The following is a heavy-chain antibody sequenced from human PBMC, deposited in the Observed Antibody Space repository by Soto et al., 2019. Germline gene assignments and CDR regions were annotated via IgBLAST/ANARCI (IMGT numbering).Heavy chain of an antibody. CDR2: IKQDGSEK. CDR3: AREGCSSTSCYTGRYYYYGMDV. J-gene: IGHJ6*02. V-gene: IGHV3-7*01. Sequence: PGGSLRLSCAASGFTFSSYWMSWVLQALGKGLEWVADIKQDGSEKYYVDSVKGRFTISRDNAKNSLYLQMNSLRAEDTAVYYYAREGCSSTSCYTGRYYYYGMDVWGQVTTVKVSS. D-gene: IGHD2-2*02. CDR1: GFTFSSYW.